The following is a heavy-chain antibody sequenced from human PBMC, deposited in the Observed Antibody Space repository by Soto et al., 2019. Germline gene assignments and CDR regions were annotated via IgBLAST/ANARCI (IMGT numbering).Heavy chain of an antibody. D-gene: IGHD6-6*01. CDR2: INHSGST. Sequence: QVQLQQWGAGLLKPSETLSLTCAVYGGSFSGYYWSWIRQPPGKGLEWIGEINHSGSTNYNPSLKSRVTISVDTSKNQFSLKLSSVTAADTAVYYCARGFFTAARFDYWGQGTLVTVSS. CDR1: GGSFSGYY. V-gene: IGHV4-34*01. CDR3: ARGFFTAARFDY. J-gene: IGHJ4*02.